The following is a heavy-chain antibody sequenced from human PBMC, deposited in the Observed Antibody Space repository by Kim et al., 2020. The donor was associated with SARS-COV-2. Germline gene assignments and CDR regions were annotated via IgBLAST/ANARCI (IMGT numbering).Heavy chain of an antibody. CDR2: INSDGSST. V-gene: IGHV3-74*01. CDR1: GFTFSSYW. D-gene: IGHD3-22*01. J-gene: IGHJ4*02. CDR3: ARVHYDSSGFVDY. Sequence: GGSLRLSCAASGFTFSSYWMHWVRQAPGKGLVWVSRINSDGSSTSYADSVKGRFTISRDNAKNTLYLQMNSLRAEDTAVYYCARVHYDSSGFVDYWGQGTLVTVSS.